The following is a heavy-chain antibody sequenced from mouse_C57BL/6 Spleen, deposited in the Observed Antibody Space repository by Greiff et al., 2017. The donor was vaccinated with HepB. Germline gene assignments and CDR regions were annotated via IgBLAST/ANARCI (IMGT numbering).Heavy chain of an antibody. CDR2: IYPGSGNT. V-gene: IGHV1-66*01. Sequence: QVQLKQSGPELVKPGASVKISCKASGYSFTSYYIHWVKQRPGQGLEWIGWIYPGSGNTKYNEKFKGKATLTADTSSSTAYMQLSSLTSEDSAVYYCAREDSSGFAYWGQGTLVTVSA. CDR3: AREDSSGFAY. CDR1: GYSFTSYY. J-gene: IGHJ3*01. D-gene: IGHD3-2*01.